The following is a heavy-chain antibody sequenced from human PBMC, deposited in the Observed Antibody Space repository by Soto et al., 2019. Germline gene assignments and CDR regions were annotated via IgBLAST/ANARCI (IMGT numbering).Heavy chain of an antibody. J-gene: IGHJ3*02. CDR2: FDPEDGET. CDR1: GYTLTELS. Sequence: ASVKVSCKVSGYTLTELSMHWVRQAPGKGLEWMGGFDPEDGETIYAQKFQGRVTMTEDTSTDTAYMELSSLRSEDTAVYYCATDFQWLASGLAFDIWGQGTMVTVSS. V-gene: IGHV1-24*01. CDR3: ATDFQWLASGLAFDI. D-gene: IGHD6-19*01.